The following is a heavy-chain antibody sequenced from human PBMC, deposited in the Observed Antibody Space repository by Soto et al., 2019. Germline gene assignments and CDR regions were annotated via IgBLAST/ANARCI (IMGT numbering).Heavy chain of an antibody. CDR1: GRSFSSSSYY. V-gene: IGHV4-39*01. D-gene: IGHD4-17*01. Sequence: PETLSLTCTFFGRSFSSSSYYWGWLRQPPGKGLEWIESIYYSGSTYYNPSLKSRVTISVDTSKNQFSLKLSSVTAADTAVYYCARHSGYGRSPDYWGQGTLVTVSS. CDR3: ARHSGYGRSPDY. CDR2: IYYSGST. J-gene: IGHJ4*02.